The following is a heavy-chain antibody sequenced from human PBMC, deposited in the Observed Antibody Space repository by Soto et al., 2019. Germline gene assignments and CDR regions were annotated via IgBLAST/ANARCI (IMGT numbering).Heavy chain of an antibody. CDR3: AKEGRGSSWYGGDY. V-gene: IGHV4-39*02. Sequence: QVQLQESGPGLVKPSETLSLTCIVSGGSIATTNFYWAWIRQPPGKGLEWIATIYYNGATQYNPSLKNRVTISVDTPKNQFSLKVNSAAAADTAVYYCAKEGRGSSWYGGDYWGQGTLVTVSS. D-gene: IGHD6-13*01. CDR2: IYYNGAT. CDR1: GGSIATTNFY. J-gene: IGHJ4*02.